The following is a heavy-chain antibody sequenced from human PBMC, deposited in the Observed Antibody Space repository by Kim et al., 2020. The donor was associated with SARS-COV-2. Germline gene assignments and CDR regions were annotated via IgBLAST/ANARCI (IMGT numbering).Heavy chain of an antibody. V-gene: IGHV7-4-1*02. CDR2: INTNTGNP. J-gene: IGHJ3*02. CDR3: ARGQAAAGTFGDAFDI. Sequence: AAVKVSCKASVYTFTSYAMNWVRQAPGQGLEWMGWINTNTGNPTYAQGFTGRVVFSLDTSVSTASLQISSLKAEDTAVYYCARGQAAAGTFGDAFDIWGQGTMVTVSS. CDR1: VYTFTSYA. D-gene: IGHD6-13*01.